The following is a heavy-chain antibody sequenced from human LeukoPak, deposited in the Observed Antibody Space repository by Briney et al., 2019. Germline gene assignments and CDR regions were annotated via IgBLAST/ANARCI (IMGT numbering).Heavy chain of an antibody. Sequence: GGSLRLSCAASRFTFSSYSMNWVRQAPGKGLEWVSAIYTGGSTYYAGSVKGRFTISRDNSKNTLYLQMNSLRAEDTAVYYCARNLYYYDSSGYYYYWGQGTLVTVSS. D-gene: IGHD3-22*01. V-gene: IGHV3-66*01. CDR1: RFTFSSYS. J-gene: IGHJ4*02. CDR2: IYTGGST. CDR3: ARNLYYYDSSGYYYY.